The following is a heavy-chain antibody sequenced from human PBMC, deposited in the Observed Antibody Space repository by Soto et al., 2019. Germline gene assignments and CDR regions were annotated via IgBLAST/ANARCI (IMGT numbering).Heavy chain of an antibody. CDR2: INHSRST. J-gene: IGHJ5*02. V-gene: IGHV4-34*01. CDR1: GGAFSGYY. Sequence: QVQLQQWGAGLLKPSEPLSLTCAVYGGAFSGYYWSWIRQPPGKGLEWIGEINHSRSTNYNPSLKIRVTISVDTSKNQFSLKLSSVTATDTAVYYCARSALSSSTTGINSFDPWGQGTLFTVSS. D-gene: IGHD1-1*01. CDR3: ARSALSSSTTGINSFDP.